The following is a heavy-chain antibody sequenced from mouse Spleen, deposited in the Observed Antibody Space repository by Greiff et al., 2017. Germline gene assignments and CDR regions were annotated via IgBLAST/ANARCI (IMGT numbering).Heavy chain of an antibody. V-gene: IGHV5-6*01. Sequence: EVQRVESGGDLVKPGGSLKLSCAASGFTFSSYGMSWVRQTPDKRLEWVATISSGGSYTYYPDSVKGRFTISRDNAKNTLYLQMSSLKSEDTAMYYCARHGDYDEYFDVWGTGTTVTVSS. D-gene: IGHD2-4*01. CDR2: ISSGGSYT. CDR3: ARHGDYDEYFDV. J-gene: IGHJ1*03. CDR1: GFTFSSYG.